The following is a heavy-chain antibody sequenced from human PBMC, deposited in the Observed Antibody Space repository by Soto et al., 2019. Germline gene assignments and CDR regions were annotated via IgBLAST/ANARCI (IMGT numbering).Heavy chain of an antibody. V-gene: IGHV4-34*01. CDR1: GGSISSYY. D-gene: IGHD3-10*01. CDR2: INHSGST. Sequence: PSETLSLTCTVSGGSISSYYWSWIRQPPGKGLEWIGEINHSGSTNYNPSLKSRVTISVDTSKNQFSLKLSSVTAADTAVYYCARLGSGSSDYWGQGTLVTVSS. J-gene: IGHJ4*02. CDR3: ARLGSGSSDY.